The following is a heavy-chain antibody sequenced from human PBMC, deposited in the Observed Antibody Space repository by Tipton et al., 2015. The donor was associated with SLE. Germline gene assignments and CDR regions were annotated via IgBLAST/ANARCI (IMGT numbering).Heavy chain of an antibody. CDR1: GGSISSYY. D-gene: IGHD6-13*01. CDR3: ARGGYSSYWYFDL. V-gene: IGHV3-7*03. J-gene: IGHJ2*01. CDR2: IKQDGSEK. Sequence: LSLTCTVSGGSISSYYWSWIRQPPGKGLEWMANIKQDGSEKYYVDSVKGRFTISRDNAKNSLYLQMNSLRAEDTAVYYCARGGYSSYWYFDLWGRGTLVTVSS.